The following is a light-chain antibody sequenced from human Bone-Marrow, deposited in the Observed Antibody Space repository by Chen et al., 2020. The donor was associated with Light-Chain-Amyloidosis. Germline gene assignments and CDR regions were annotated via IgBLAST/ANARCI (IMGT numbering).Light chain of an antibody. CDR1: SPNIGAGYD. V-gene: IGLV1-40*01. J-gene: IGLJ2*01. CDR3: QSYDSRLSGWI. CDR2: GNS. Sequence: QSVLTQPPSGAGAPGQRVTISCTGSSPNIGAGYDVHWYQQLPGTAPKLLIYGNSNRPSGFPALFSGSKSGTSASLAITGLQAEDEADYYCQSYDSRLSGWIFGGGTKLTVL.